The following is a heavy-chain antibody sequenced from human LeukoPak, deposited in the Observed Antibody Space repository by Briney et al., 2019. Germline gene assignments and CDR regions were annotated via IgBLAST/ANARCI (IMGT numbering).Heavy chain of an antibody. CDR2: INPSGGST. CDR1: GYTFTSYY. V-gene: IGHV1-46*01. J-gene: IGHJ6*02. Sequence: ASVKVSCKASGYTFTSYYMHWVRQAPGQGLEWMGIINPSGGSTSYAQKFQGRVTMTRDTSTSTVYMELSSLRSEDTAVYYCARDMRLIAVAGPGSYYYYGMDVWGQGPTVTVSS. CDR3: ARDMRLIAVAGPGSYYYYGMDV. D-gene: IGHD6-19*01.